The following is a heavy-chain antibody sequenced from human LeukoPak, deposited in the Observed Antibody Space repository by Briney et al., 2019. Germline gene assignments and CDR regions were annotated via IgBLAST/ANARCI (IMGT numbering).Heavy chain of an antibody. CDR2: INPNSGGT. CDR1: GYTFTAYY. D-gene: IGHD3-22*01. CDR3: ARDYYDSSGFGAFDI. Sequence: ASVKVSCKASGYTFTAYYMHWVRQAAGQGLGWMGWINPNSGGTKYAQKFQGRVTMTRDTSISTAYMELSRLRSDDTAVYYCARDYYDSSGFGAFDIWGQGTMVTVSS. J-gene: IGHJ3*02. V-gene: IGHV1-2*02.